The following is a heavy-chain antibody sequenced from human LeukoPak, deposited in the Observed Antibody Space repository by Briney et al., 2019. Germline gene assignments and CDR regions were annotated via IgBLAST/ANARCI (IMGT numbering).Heavy chain of an antibody. J-gene: IGHJ3*02. CDR2: IYAGGST. CDR3: ASIMITFGGVIVSRDDAFDI. CDR1: GFTFSTNY. D-gene: IGHD3-16*02. V-gene: IGHV3-66*01. Sequence: GGSLRLSCAVSGFTFSTNYLNWVRQAPGKGLEWVSAIYAGGSTYYSDSVKGRFTISSDNSKNTLYLQMNSVRAEVSAVYYCASIMITFGGVIVSRDDAFDIWGQGTMVTVSS.